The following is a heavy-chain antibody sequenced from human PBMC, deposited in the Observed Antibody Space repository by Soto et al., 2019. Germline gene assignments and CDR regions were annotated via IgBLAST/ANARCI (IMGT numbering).Heavy chain of an antibody. CDR3: ARGFSSSSWFDP. Sequence: LRLSCAASGFTFSTFTMNWFRQAPGKGLEWVSSINTNSRSMFYADSVKGRFTISRDNAKNSLSLQMNSLTTEDTAVYYCARGFSSSSWFDPWGQGTLVTVSS. CDR2: INTNSRSM. V-gene: IGHV3-21*01. J-gene: IGHJ5*02. D-gene: IGHD6-6*01. CDR1: GFTFSTFT.